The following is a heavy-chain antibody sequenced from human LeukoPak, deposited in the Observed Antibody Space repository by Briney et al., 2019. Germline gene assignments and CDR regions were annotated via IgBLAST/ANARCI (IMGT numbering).Heavy chain of an antibody. D-gene: IGHD4-23*01. Sequence: SETLSLTCTVSGGYIITSGHYWGWIRQPPGKGLEWIGSVYYTGVTSTNPFFRSRMSISVDTSKNQFSLNLTSVTAADAAVYYCARERSSSGGHNWFDPRGQGTLVTVSS. J-gene: IGHJ5*02. CDR3: ARERSSSGGHNWFDP. CDR2: VYYTGVT. CDR1: GGYIITSGHY. V-gene: IGHV4-39*07.